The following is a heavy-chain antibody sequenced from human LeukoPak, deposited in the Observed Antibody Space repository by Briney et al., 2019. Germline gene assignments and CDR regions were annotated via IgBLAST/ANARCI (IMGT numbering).Heavy chain of an antibody. V-gene: IGHV1-46*01. Sequence: ASVKVSSKASGYTFTIYYMQWVRHAPGQGLEWMGIINPSGGNANYAQGFQGRVTLTRDTSTSTVYMELSRLRSEDTAIHYCARERDSSSSSGYWGQGTLVTVSS. CDR1: GYTFTIYY. J-gene: IGHJ4*02. CDR2: INPSGGNA. D-gene: IGHD6-13*01. CDR3: ARERDSSSSSGY.